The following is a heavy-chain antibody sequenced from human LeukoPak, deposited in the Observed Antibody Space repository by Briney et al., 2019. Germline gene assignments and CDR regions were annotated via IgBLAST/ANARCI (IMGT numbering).Heavy chain of an antibody. CDR3: AREVGSSRAFDI. D-gene: IGHD2-15*01. V-gene: IGHV3-11*05. J-gene: IGHJ3*02. Sequence: NPGGSLRLSCAGSGXRFSDYYMAWIRQTPGKGLQRVSFFDRGRDGKAHADSVQGRFTFSRDNDKNSLYLLLNSLTAEDTAVYYCAREVGSSRAFDIWGQGTMVTVSS. CDR2: FDRGRDGK. CDR1: GXRFSDYY.